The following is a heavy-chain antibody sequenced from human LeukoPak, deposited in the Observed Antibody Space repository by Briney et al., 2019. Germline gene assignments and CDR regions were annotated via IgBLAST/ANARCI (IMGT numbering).Heavy chain of an antibody. Sequence: PSETLSLTCTVSGGSISSGGYYWSWIRQHPGKGLEWIGYIYYSGSTYYNPSLKSRVTISVDTSKNQLSLKLSSVTAADTAVYYCARGRVGENWFDPWGQGTLVTVSS. CDR3: ARGRVGENWFDP. CDR2: IYYSGST. D-gene: IGHD2-15*01. J-gene: IGHJ5*02. CDR1: GGSISSGGYY. V-gene: IGHV4-31*03.